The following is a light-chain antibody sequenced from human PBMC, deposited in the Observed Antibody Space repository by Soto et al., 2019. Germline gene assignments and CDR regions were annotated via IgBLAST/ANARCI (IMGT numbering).Light chain of an antibody. V-gene: IGKV1-5*01. J-gene: IGKJ1*01. Sequence: DIQMTQSPSTLSASVGDRVTITCRASQRVSNWLAWYQQKPGKAPNLLIYDASSLESGVPSRFSGSGSGTEFTLTISSLQPDDSATYYCQQYDTYWTFGHGTKVDIK. CDR2: DAS. CDR3: QQYDTYWT. CDR1: QRVSNW.